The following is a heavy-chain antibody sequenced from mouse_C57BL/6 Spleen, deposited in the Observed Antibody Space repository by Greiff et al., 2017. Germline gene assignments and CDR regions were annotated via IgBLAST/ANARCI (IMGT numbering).Heavy chain of an antibody. D-gene: IGHD4-1*01. V-gene: IGHV1-64*01. CDR1: GYTFTSYW. J-gene: IGHJ2*01. CDR2: IHPNSGST. Sequence: QVQLQQSGAELVKPGASVKLSCKASGYTFTSYWMHWVKQRPGQGLEWIGMIHPNSGSTNYNEKFKSKATLTVDKSSSTAYMQLSSLTSEDSAVYYCARRWDVGYFDYWGQGTTLTVSS. CDR3: ARRWDVGYFDY.